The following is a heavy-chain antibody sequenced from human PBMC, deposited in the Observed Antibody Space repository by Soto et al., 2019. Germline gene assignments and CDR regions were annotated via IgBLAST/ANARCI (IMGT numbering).Heavy chain of an antibody. V-gene: IGHV4-34*01. CDR1: GGSFSGYY. Sequence: PSETLSLTCAVYGGSFSGYYWSWIRQPPGKGLEWIGEINHSGSTNYNPSLKSRVTISVDTSKNQFSLKLSSVTAADTAVYYCARRSSALLCGQGTLVIVSA. CDR3: ARRSSALL. CDR2: INHSGST. D-gene: IGHD1-26*01. J-gene: IGHJ4*02.